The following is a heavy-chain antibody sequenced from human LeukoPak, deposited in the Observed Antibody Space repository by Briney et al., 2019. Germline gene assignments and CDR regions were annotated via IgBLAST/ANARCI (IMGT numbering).Heavy chain of an antibody. D-gene: IGHD3-3*01. V-gene: IGHV1-58*02. CDR2: IVVGSGNT. CDR3: ARVVPEYDFWSGYRQDYYYYYMDV. Sequence: GASVKVSCKASGCTFTSSAMQWVRQARGQRLEWIGWIVVGSGNTNYAQKFQERVTITRDTSTSTAYMELRSLRSDDTAVYYCARVVPEYDFWSGYRQDYYYYYMDVWGKGTTVTVSS. CDR1: GCTFTSSA. J-gene: IGHJ6*03.